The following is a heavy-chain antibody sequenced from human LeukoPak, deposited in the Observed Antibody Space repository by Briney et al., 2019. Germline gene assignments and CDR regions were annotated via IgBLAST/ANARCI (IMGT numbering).Heavy chain of an antibody. CDR3: ARDGMHTDSSSWYLSSAPPSAFDY. CDR2: MSYDGSNK. V-gene: IGHV3-30-3*01. D-gene: IGHD6-13*01. J-gene: IGHJ4*02. CDR1: GFTFSSYA. Sequence: AGGSLRLSCAASGFTFSSYAMHWVRQAPGKGLEWVAVMSYDGSNKYYADSVKGRFTISRDNSKNTLYLQMNSLRAEDTAVYYCARDGMHTDSSSWYLSSAPPSAFDYWGQGTLVTVSS.